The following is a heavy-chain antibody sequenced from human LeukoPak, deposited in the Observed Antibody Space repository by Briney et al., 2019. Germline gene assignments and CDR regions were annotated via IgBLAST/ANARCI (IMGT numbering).Heavy chain of an antibody. CDR3: ARISSSNWYNERGAFDV. D-gene: IGHD6-13*01. V-gene: IGHV4-39*07. J-gene: IGHJ3*01. CDR2: IYYTGST. CDR1: GGSISSSSYY. Sequence: SETLSLTCTVSGGSISSSSYYWGWIRQPPGKGLEWIGSIYYTGSTNYSPSLKSRVTISVDTSKNQFSLKLRSVTAADTAVYYCARISSSNWYNERGAFDVWGQGTMVTVSS.